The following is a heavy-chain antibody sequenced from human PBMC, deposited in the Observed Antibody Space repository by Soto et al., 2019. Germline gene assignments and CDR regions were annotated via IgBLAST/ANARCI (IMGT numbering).Heavy chain of an antibody. CDR1: GGSISSYY. Sequence: SETLSLTYTVSGGSISSYYWSWIRQPPGKGLEWIGYIYYSGSTNYNPSLKSRVTISVDTSKNQFSLKLSSVTAADTAVYYCARNGYSSGWSPFDYWGQGTLVTVSS. D-gene: IGHD6-19*01. CDR2: IYYSGST. CDR3: ARNGYSSGWSPFDY. J-gene: IGHJ4*02. V-gene: IGHV4-59*08.